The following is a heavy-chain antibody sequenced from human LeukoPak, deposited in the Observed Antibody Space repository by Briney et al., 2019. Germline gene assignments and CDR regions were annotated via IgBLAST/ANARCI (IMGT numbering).Heavy chain of an antibody. J-gene: IGHJ5*02. CDR1: GYTFTGYY. CDR2: INPNSGGT. CDR3: ARDQEYCTNGVCYSNWFDP. V-gene: IGHV1-2*02. D-gene: IGHD2-8*01. Sequence: GASVKVSCKASGYTFTGYYMHWVRQAPGQGLEWMGWINPNSGGTNYAQKFQGRVTMTRDTSITTAYMELSRLRSDDTAVYYCARDQEYCTNGVCYSNWFDPWGQGTLATVSS.